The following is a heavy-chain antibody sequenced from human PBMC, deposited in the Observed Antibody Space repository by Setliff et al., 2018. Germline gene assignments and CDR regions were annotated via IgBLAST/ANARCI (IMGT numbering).Heavy chain of an antibody. Sequence: SETLSLTCAVYGGSFSGYYWGWIRQPPGKGLEWIGEINHSGSTNYNPSLKSRVTISVDTSKNQFSLKLSSVTAADTAVYYCARARYSGYVDYWGQGTLVTVSS. J-gene: IGHJ4*02. D-gene: IGHD5-12*01. CDR3: ARARYSGYVDY. V-gene: IGHV4-34*01. CDR1: GGSFSGYY. CDR2: INHSGST.